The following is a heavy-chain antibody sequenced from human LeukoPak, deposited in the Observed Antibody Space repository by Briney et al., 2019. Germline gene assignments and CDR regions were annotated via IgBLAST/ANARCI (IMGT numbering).Heavy chain of an antibody. J-gene: IGHJ4*02. V-gene: IGHV4-59*01. D-gene: IGHD7-27*01. CDR1: GGSISSYY. CDR2: IYYSGST. CDR3: ARDNWGSLDY. Sequence: SETLSLTCTVSGGSISSYYWSWIRQPPGKGLEWIGYIYYSGSTNYNPSLKSRVTISVDTSKNQFSLKLTSVTAADTAVYYCARDNWGSLDYWGQGILVTVSS.